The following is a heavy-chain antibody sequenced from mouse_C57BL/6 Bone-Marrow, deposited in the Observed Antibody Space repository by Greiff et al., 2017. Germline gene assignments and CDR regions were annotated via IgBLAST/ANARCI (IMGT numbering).Heavy chain of an antibody. CDR2: IDSSDSYT. D-gene: IGHD1-1*01. CDR1: GYTFTSYC. CDR3: SRVSLIATVGATGGYCDV. Sequence: QVQLQQSGAELVRPGASVKLSCKASGYTFTSYCMHWVKQRPGQGLEWIGGIDSSDSYTNYNPKFKGKATLTADKSSSTAYLQLSSLTSEDSAVSYGSRVSLIATVGATGGYCDVWGTGTTVTVSS. V-gene: IGHV1-69*02. J-gene: IGHJ1*03.